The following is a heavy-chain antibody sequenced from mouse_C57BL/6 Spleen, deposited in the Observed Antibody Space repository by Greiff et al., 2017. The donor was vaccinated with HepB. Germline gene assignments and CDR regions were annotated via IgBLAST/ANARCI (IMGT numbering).Heavy chain of an antibody. CDR3: ARDSYYGSSIYFDY. J-gene: IGHJ2*01. CDR1: GYSFTGYY. D-gene: IGHD1-1*01. CDR2: INPSTGGT. Sequence: EVKLMESGPELVKPGASVKISCKASGYSFTGYYMNWVKQSPEKSLEWIGEINPSTGGTTYNQKFKAKATLTVDKSSSTAYMQLKSLTSEDSAVYYCARDSYYGSSIYFDYWGQGTTLTVSS. V-gene: IGHV1-42*01.